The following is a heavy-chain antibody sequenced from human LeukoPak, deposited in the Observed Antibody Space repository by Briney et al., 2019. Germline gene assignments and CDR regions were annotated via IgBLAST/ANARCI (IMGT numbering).Heavy chain of an antibody. D-gene: IGHD3-22*01. CDR2: IRSKANSYAT. Sequence: GGSLRLSCAASGFTFSGSAMHWVRQASGKGLEWVGRIRSKANSYATAYAASVKGRFTISRDDSKNTAYLQMNSLKTEDTAVYYCTRHVYYYDSSGYYNWSDPWGQGTLVTVSS. V-gene: IGHV3-73*01. CDR3: TRHVYYYDSSGYYNWSDP. CDR1: GFTFSGSA. J-gene: IGHJ5*02.